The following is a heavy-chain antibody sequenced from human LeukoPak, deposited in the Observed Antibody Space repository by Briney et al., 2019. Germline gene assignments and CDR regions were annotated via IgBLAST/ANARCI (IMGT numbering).Heavy chain of an antibody. CDR3: VKDLRSDFMGVLARYLSY. CDR1: GFTFSSFA. J-gene: IGHJ4*02. V-gene: IGHV3-64D*09. CDR2: ISRNGGST. Sequence: PGGSLRLSCSASGFTFSSFAMHWVRQAPGKGLEYVAAISRNGGSTYYAGSVKGRFTISRDNSKSTPYLQMSSLRAEDTAVYLCVKDLRSDFMGVLARYLSYWGQGTLVTVSS. D-gene: IGHD2/OR15-2a*01.